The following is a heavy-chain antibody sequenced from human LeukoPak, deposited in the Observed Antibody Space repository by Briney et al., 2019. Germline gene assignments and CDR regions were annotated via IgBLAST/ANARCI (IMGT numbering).Heavy chain of an antibody. V-gene: IGHV3-30*02. CDR2: IRYDGSNK. Sequence: GGSLRLSCAASGFTFSSYGMHWVRQAPGKGLEWVAFIRYDGSNKYYADSVKGRFTISRDHSKNTLYLQMNSLRAEDTAVYYCAREYSSSDAFDIWGQGTMVTVSS. J-gene: IGHJ3*02. D-gene: IGHD2-15*01. CDR1: GFTFSSYG. CDR3: AREYSSSDAFDI.